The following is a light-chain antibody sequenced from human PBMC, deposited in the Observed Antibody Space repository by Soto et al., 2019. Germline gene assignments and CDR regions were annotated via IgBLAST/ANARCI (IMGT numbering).Light chain of an antibody. Sequence: QSVLTQPASVSGSPGQSITISCTGTSSDVGGYNYVSWYQQHPGKAPKVMIFEVSNRPSGVSTRFSGSKSGNTASLTISGLQAEDEADYYCSSYTSSSSYVFGTGTKVT. CDR2: EVS. CDR3: SSYTSSSSYV. V-gene: IGLV2-14*01. J-gene: IGLJ1*01. CDR1: SSDVGGYNY.